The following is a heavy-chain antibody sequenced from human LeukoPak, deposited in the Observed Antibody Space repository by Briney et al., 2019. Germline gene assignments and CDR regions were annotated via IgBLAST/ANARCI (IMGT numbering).Heavy chain of an antibody. CDR2: MDPNSGNT. CDR1: GYTFTSYD. CDR3: ARVITLWGWAFDI. Sequence: ASVKVSCKASGYTFTSYDINWVRQATGQGLEWMGWMDPNSGNTGYAQKFQGRVTMTRNTSISTAYMELSSLRSEDTAVYYCARVITLWGWAFDIWGQGTMVTVSS. J-gene: IGHJ3*02. V-gene: IGHV1-8*01. D-gene: IGHD3-16*01.